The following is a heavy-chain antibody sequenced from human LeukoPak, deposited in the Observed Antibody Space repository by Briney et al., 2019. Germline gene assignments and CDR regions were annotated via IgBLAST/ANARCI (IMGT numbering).Heavy chain of an antibody. CDR3: AREGYSDDFDY. CDR2: INPSDDST. Sequence: ASVKVSCKASGYTFTSYSIQWVRQAPGQGLEWMGIINPSDDSTSYAQKFQGRVTMARDTSTSTVYMDLSSLRSEDMAVYYCAREGYSDDFDYWGQGTLVTVSS. J-gene: IGHJ4*02. CDR1: GYTFTSYS. D-gene: IGHD4-17*01. V-gene: IGHV1-46*01.